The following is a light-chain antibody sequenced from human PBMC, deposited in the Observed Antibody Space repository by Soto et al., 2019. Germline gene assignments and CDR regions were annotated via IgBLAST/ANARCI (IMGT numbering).Light chain of an antibody. Sequence: EIVLTQSPGTLSLSPGERATLSCRASQTVISSSLAWYQQNPGQAPRLRIYGASSRATAIPDRFSGSGSGTDFTLTISRLEPEDFAEYYCQQYGSSQYTFGQGTKVEIK. V-gene: IGKV3-20*01. J-gene: IGKJ2*01. CDR3: QQYGSSQYT. CDR2: GAS. CDR1: QTVISSS.